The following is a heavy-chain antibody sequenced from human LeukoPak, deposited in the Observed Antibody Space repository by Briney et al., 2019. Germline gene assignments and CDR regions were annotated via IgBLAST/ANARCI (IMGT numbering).Heavy chain of an antibody. Sequence: SETLSLTCTVSGGSISSYYWSWIRQPAGKGLEWIGRIYASGSINYNPSLKSRVTMSVDTSKNQLSLSLSSVTAADTAVYYCAGGPRESFYNWFDPWGQGTLVTVSS. CDR1: GGSISSYY. CDR2: IYASGSI. D-gene: IGHD3-16*02. J-gene: IGHJ5*02. V-gene: IGHV4-4*07. CDR3: AGGPRESFYNWFDP.